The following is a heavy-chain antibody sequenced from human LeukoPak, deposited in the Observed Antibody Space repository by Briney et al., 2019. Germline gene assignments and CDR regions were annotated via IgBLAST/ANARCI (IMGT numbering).Heavy chain of an antibody. CDR2: ISSGSTI. V-gene: IGHV3-48*03. Sequence: PGRSLRLSCAASGFTFSSYEMNWVRQAPGKGLEWVSYISSGSTIYDADSVKGRFTISRDDAKNSLYLQMNSLRAEDTAVYYCARESIAVAGAPFYYWGQGTLVAVSS. J-gene: IGHJ4*02. D-gene: IGHD6-19*01. CDR3: ARESIAVAGAPFYY. CDR1: GFTFSSYE.